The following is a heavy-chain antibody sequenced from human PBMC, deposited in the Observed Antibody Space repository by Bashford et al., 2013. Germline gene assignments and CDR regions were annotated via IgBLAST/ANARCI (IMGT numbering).Heavy chain of an antibody. CDR1: GFTFSSYG. CDR2: ISYDGSNK. V-gene: IGHV3-30*03. Sequence: GGSLRLSCAASGFTFSSYGMHWVRQAPGKGLEWVAVISYDGSNKYYADSVKGRFTISRDNSKNTLYLQMNSLRAEDTAVYYCARGLAVAGTRYFDLWGRGTLVTVSS. D-gene: IGHD6-19*01. CDR3: ARGLAVAGTRYFDL. J-gene: IGHJ2*01.